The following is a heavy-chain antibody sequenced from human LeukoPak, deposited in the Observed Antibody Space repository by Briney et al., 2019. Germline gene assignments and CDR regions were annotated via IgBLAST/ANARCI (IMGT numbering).Heavy chain of an antibody. CDR2: ISYDGSNK. V-gene: IGHV3-30-3*01. D-gene: IGHD2-15*01. CDR1: GFTFSSYA. Sequence: GGSLRLSCAASGFTFSSYAMHWVRQAPGKGLEWVAVISYDGSNKYYADSVKGRFTISRDNSKNTLYLQMNSLRAEDTAVYYCARGWGLSFCCSGGSCYFDYWGQGTLVTVSS. J-gene: IGHJ4*02. CDR3: ARGWGLSFCCSGGSCYFDY.